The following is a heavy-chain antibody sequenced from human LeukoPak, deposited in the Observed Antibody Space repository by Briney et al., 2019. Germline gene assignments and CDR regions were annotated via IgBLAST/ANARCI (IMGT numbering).Heavy chain of an antibody. V-gene: IGHV3-43*02. Sequence: GRSLRLSCAASGFTFDDYAMHWVRQAPGKGLEWVSLISGDGGSTYYADSVKGRFTISRDNSKNSLYLQMNSLRTEDTALYYCAKDTPYSSSGDDAFDIWGQGTMVTVSS. D-gene: IGHD6-6*01. CDR3: AKDTPYSSSGDDAFDI. CDR2: ISGDGGST. J-gene: IGHJ3*02. CDR1: GFTFDDYA.